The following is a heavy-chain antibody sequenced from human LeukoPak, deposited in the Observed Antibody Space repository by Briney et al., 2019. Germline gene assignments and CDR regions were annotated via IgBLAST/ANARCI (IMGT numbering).Heavy chain of an antibody. Sequence: ASVKVSCKACGYTLTDYYIHWVRQAPGQDLEWMGFVIPHSGGTTYEQRFQGRVTMTRDMSIGTFYMELSSLRSDETAVYYCSTEDKYCTTPNCGAYWGQGTLVTVSS. V-gene: IGHV1-2*02. CDR1: GYTLTDYY. CDR2: VIPHSGGT. D-gene: IGHD2-8*01. CDR3: STEDKYCTTPNCGAY. J-gene: IGHJ4*02.